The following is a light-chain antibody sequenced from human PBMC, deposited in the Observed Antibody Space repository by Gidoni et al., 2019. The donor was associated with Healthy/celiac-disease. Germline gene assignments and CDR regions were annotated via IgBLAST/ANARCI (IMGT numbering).Light chain of an antibody. J-gene: IGLJ3*02. CDR2: KDS. Sequence: SYELTQPPSVSVSPVQTARITCSGDALPQQYAYWYQQKPGQAPVLVIYKDSERPSGIPERFSGSSSGTTVTLTFSGVQAEDEADYYCQSADSSGTARVFGGGTKLTVL. V-gene: IGLV3-25*02. CDR1: ALPQQY. CDR3: QSADSSGTARV.